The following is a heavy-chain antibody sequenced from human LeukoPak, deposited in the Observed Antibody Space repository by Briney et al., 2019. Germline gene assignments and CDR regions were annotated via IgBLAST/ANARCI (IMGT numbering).Heavy chain of an antibody. D-gene: IGHD2-2*01. J-gene: IGHJ4*02. Sequence: SETLSLTCTVSGGSISSYYWSWIRQPPGRGLEWIGYIYCSGSTNYNASLKSRVTISVDTSKKQFSLKLTSVTAADTAVYYCARHEVRGLYFDYWGQGTLVTVSS. V-gene: IGHV4-59*08. CDR1: GGSISSYY. CDR2: IYCSGST. CDR3: ARHEVRGLYFDY.